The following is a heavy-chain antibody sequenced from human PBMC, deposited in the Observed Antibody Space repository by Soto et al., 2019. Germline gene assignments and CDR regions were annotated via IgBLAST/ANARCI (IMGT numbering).Heavy chain of an antibody. V-gene: IGHV3-48*01. J-gene: IGHJ4*02. D-gene: IGHD6-19*01. CDR3: ARDQWLPYFDY. CDR1: GFTFSSYS. CDR2: ISSSSSTI. Sequence: GGSLRLSCAASGFTFSSYSMNWVRQAPGKGLEWVSYISSSSSTIYYADSVKGRFTISRDNAKNSLYLQMNSLRAEDTAVYYCARDQWLPYFDYWGQGPLVPVSS.